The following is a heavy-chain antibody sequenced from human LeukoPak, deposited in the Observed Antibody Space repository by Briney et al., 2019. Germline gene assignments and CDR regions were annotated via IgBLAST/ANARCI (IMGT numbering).Heavy chain of an antibody. CDR1: GGSFSGYY. D-gene: IGHD5-12*01. J-gene: IGHJ4*02. CDR2: INHSGST. V-gene: IGHV4-34*01. CDR3: ASMSAYDYFFNY. Sequence: SETLSLTCAVYGGSFSGYYWSWIRQPPGRGLEWIGEINHSGSTNYNPSLKSRVSISVDTSKNQLSLKLSSVTAADTAVYYCASMSAYDYFFNYWGQGTLVTVSS.